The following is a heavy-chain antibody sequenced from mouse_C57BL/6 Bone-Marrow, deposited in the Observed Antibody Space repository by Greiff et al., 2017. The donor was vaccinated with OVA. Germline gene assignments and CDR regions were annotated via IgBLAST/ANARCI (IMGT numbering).Heavy chain of an antibody. J-gene: IGHJ3*01. CDR3: ARSGYYGSSGFAY. V-gene: IGHV1-72*01. CDR2: IDPNSGGT. CDR1: GYTFTSYW. D-gene: IGHD1-1*01. Sequence: QVQLQQSGAELVKPGASVKLSCKASGYTFTSYWMHWVKQRPGRGLEWIGRIDPNSGGTKYNEKFKSKATLTVDKPSSTAYMQLSSLTSEDSAVYYCARSGYYGSSGFAYWGQGTLVTVSA.